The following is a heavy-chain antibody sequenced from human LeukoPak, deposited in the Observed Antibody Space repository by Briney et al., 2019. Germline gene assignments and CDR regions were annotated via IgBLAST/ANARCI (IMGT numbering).Heavy chain of an antibody. V-gene: IGHV3-21*01. CDR1: GFTYTTYS. CDR3: AREGYGDQQFDY. D-gene: IGHD4-17*01. J-gene: IGHJ4*02. CDR2: ISSGSRYI. Sequence: GGSLRLSCAASGFTYTTYSMNWVRQAPGKGLEWVASISSGSRYIYYADLVKGRFTISRDNAKNSLFLQMNSLTVEDTAVYYCAREGYGDQQFDYWGQGTLATVSS.